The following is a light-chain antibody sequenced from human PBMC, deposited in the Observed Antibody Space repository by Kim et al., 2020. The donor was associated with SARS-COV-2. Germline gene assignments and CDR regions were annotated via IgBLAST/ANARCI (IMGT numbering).Light chain of an antibody. Sequence: RATINGRSSQSVLYSSNNKNYLAWYQQKPGRPPKLLMYWASTRESGVPDRFSGSGSGTDFTLTISSLQAEDVAVYYCQQYYSTPYSFGQGTKLEI. V-gene: IGKV4-1*01. CDR2: WAS. CDR1: QSVLYSSNNKNY. CDR3: QQYYSTPYS. J-gene: IGKJ2*03.